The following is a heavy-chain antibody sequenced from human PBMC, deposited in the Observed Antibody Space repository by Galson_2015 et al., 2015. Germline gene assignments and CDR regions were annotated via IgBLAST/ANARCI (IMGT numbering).Heavy chain of an antibody. D-gene: IGHD5/OR15-5a*01. CDR1: GYSFTTHA. CDR3: ARDQRGEVSRKYYYYGMDV. J-gene: IGHJ6*02. Sequence: SVKVSCKASGYSFTTHAMHWVRQAPGQRLEWMGWINAGNGDTKYSQKFQGRVTITRDTSASTAYMEVISLRSEDTAVYYCARDQRGEVSRKYYYYGMDVWGQGTTVTVSS. CDR2: INAGNGDT. V-gene: IGHV1-3*01.